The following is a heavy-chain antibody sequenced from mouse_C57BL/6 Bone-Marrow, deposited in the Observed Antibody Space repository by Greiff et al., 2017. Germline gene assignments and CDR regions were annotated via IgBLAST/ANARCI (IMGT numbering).Heavy chain of an antibody. CDR1: GYTFTSYG. CDR3: ARSGGWLLRDFDY. J-gene: IGHJ2*01. Sequence: VKLVESGAELARPGASVKLSCKASGYTFTSYGLSWVKQRTGQGLEWIGEFYPRSGNTYYNEKFKGKATLTADKSSSPAYMELRSLTSEDSAVYFCARSGGWLLRDFDYWGQGTTLTVSS. CDR2: FYPRSGNT. V-gene: IGHV1-81*01. D-gene: IGHD2-3*01.